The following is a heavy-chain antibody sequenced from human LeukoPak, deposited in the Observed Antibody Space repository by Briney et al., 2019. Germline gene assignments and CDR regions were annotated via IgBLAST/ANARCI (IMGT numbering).Heavy chain of an antibody. D-gene: IGHD2-2*01. CDR2: IKQDGSEK. Sequence: GGSLRLSCVASGFTFSSYWMSWVRQAPGKGLEWVANIKQDGSEKYYVDSVKGRFTISRDNAKNSLYLQMNSLRAEDTAVYYCARDHSYCSSTSCYVSYYYYYGMDVWGQGTTVTVSS. V-gene: IGHV3-7*01. CDR1: GFTFSSYW. CDR3: ARDHSYCSSTSCYVSYYYYYGMDV. J-gene: IGHJ6*02.